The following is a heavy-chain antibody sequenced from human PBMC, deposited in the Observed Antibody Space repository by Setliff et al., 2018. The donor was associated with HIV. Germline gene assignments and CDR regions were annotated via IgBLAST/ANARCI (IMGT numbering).Heavy chain of an antibody. CDR1: GFSISSRYY. J-gene: IGHJ1*01. D-gene: IGHD3-22*01. CDR3: ARDVLALVISVYVF. V-gene: IGHV4-38-2*02. Sequence: SETLSLTCDVSGFSISSRYYWSWIRQSPGKGLVWIGNIYHTGSSYYNPSLNDRATISLDTSNNQFSLKLNSVTAAGTAVYYCARDVLALVISVYVFWGQGSPVTVSS. CDR2: IYHTGSS.